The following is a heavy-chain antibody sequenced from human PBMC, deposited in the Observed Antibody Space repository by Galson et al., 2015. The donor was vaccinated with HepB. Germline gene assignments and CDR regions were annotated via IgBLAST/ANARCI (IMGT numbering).Heavy chain of an antibody. V-gene: IGHV1-2*04. CDR3: ARDLKCCGGSYGMDV. D-gene: IGHD1-26*01. CDR2: INPNSGGT. J-gene: IGHJ6*02. Sequence: SVKVSCKASGYTFTGYYMHWVRQAPGQGLEWMGWINPNSGGTNYAQKFQGWVTMTRDTSISTAYMELSRLRSDDTAVYYCARDLKCCGGSYGMDVWGQGTTVTVSS. CDR1: GYTFTGYY.